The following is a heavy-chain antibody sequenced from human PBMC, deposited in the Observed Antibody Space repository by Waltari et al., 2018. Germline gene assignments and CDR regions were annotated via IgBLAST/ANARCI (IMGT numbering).Heavy chain of an antibody. CDR3: RADPPPPPTVDDYSYVDL. J-gene: IGHJ6*03. D-gene: IGHD3-9*01. Sequence: QVLLVQSGAEVKKPGTSVKISCKASEYSFTSYYVHWVRQARGQGLEWLGMINPSGISTTYAQEFQGRVTMTRDKSMDTSTYSVYIELSRLTSDEPAVYFCRADPPPPPTVDDYSYVDLCGKGTTVTVSS. CDR2: INPSGIST. CDR1: EYSFTSYY. V-gene: IGHV1-46*01.